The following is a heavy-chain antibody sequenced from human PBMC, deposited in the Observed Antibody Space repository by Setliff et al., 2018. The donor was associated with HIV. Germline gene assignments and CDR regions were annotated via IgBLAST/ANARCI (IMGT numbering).Heavy chain of an antibody. CDR2: IFYSGDT. CDR1: GGTIASGGHY. Sequence: PSETLSLTCTVSGGTIASGGHYWSWIRQHPGKGLEWIGYIFYSGDTSYNPSLKSRLTLSLDMSKNQFSLKVNSVTAADTAVYYCARDRGLLWFGESVRYYYYYGMDVWGQGTTVTVSS. D-gene: IGHD3-10*01. CDR3: ARDRGLLWFGESVRYYYYYGMDV. V-gene: IGHV4-31*03. J-gene: IGHJ6*02.